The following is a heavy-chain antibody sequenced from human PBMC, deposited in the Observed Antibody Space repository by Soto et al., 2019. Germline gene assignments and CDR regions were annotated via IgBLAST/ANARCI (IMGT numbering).Heavy chain of an antibody. D-gene: IGHD2-2*01. V-gene: IGHV3-30*18. CDR2: ISYHGSNQ. CDR1: GFTFSSYG. Sequence: PGGSLRLSCAASGFTFSSYGMHWVRQAPGEGLEWVALISYHGSNQYYGDSVKGRFTISRDNSKNMLYLQMNSLRAEDTAVYFCAKGYCSSTSCPYYYYYYAMDVWGQGTTVTVSS. J-gene: IGHJ6*02. CDR3: AKGYCSSTSCPYYYYYYAMDV.